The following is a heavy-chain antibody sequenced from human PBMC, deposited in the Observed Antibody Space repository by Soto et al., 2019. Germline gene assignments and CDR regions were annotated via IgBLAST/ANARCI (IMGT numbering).Heavy chain of an antibody. CDR2: IWYDGSEK. D-gene: IGHD3-10*01. J-gene: IGHJ6*02. Sequence: QEQLVESGGGVVQPGTSLRLSCAASGFPFSSYGMHWVRQAPGKGLEWVTVIWYDGSEKRYADSVTGRFTISRDNSKNTLLQQMNSLRVEDTAVYYCARLYGSGKEGVRGVDVWGQWTTVIVSS. CDR3: ARLYGSGKEGVRGVDV. CDR1: GFPFSSYG. V-gene: IGHV3-33*01.